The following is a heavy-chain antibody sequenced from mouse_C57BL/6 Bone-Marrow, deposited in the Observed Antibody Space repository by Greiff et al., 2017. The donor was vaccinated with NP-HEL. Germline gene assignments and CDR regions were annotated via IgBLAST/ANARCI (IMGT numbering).Heavy chain of an antibody. V-gene: IGHV1-52*01. J-gene: IGHJ4*01. Sequence: QVQLQQPGAELVRPGSSVKLSCKASGYTFTSYWMHWVKQRPIQGLEWIGNIDPSDSETDYNQKFKDKATLTVDKSSSTAYMQLSSLTSEDSAVYYCARELRPYAMDYWGQGTSVTVSS. D-gene: IGHD3-2*02. CDR2: IDPSDSET. CDR1: GYTFTSYW. CDR3: ARELRPYAMDY.